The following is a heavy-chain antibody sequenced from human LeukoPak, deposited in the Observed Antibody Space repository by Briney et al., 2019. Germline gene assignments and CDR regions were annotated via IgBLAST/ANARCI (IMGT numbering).Heavy chain of an antibody. Sequence: SETLSLTCTVSGGSISSGGYYWSWIRQHPGKGLEWIGYIYYSGSTYYNPSLMSRVTISVDTSKNQFSLKLSSVTAADTAVYYCARSLEDSSGYYQPDYFDYWGQGTLVTVSS. V-gene: IGHV4-31*03. CDR1: GGSISSGGYY. J-gene: IGHJ4*02. CDR3: ARSLEDSSGYYQPDYFDY. D-gene: IGHD3-22*01. CDR2: IYYSGST.